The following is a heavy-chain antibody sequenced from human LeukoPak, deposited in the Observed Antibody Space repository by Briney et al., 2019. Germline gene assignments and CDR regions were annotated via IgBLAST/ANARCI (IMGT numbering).Heavy chain of an antibody. CDR3: AELGITMIGGV. CDR2: IDTTSTYI. J-gene: IGHJ6*04. V-gene: IGHV3-21*01. CDR1: GFTFSSYS. Sequence: GGSLRLSCAASGFTFSSYSMAWVRQAPGKGLEWVSSIDTTSTYIFYGDSVKGRFTISRDNAKNSLYLQMNSLRAEDTAVYYCAELGITMIGGVWGKGTTVTISS. D-gene: IGHD3-10*02.